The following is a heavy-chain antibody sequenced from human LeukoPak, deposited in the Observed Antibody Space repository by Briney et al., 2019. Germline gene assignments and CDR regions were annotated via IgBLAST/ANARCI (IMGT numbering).Heavy chain of an antibody. J-gene: IGHJ5*02. Sequence: XKXSCKASGYTFTSYGISWVRQAPGQGLEWMGWISAYNGNTNYAQKLQGRVTMTTDTSTSTAYMELRSLRSDDTAVYYCAREGGIAVAGNWFDPWGQGTLVTVSS. D-gene: IGHD6-19*01. CDR2: ISAYNGNT. V-gene: IGHV1-18*01. CDR1: GYTFTSYG. CDR3: AREGGIAVAGNWFDP.